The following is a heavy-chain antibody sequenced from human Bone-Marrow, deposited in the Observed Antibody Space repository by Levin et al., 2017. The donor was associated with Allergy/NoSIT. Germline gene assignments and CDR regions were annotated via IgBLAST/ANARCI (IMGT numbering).Heavy chain of an antibody. D-gene: IGHD3-22*01. J-gene: IGHJ4*02. CDR3: AKDMWDSSGYYIPHFDY. V-gene: IGHV3-30*18. Sequence: PGGSLRLSCAASGFTFSSYGMHWVRQAPGKGLEWVAVISYDGSNKYYADSVKGRFTISRDNSKNTLYLQMNSLRAEDTAVYYCAKDMWDSSGYYIPHFDYWGQGTLVTVSS. CDR2: ISYDGSNK. CDR1: GFTFSSYG.